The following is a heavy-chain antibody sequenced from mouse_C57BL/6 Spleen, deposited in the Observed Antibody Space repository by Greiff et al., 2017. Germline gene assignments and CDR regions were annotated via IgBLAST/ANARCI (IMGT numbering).Heavy chain of an antibody. J-gene: IGHJ3*01. D-gene: IGHD1-1*01. CDR3: ASDYDGSSSPFAY. Sequence: QVQLQQSGAELVRPGASVKLSCKASGYTFTDYYINWVKQRPGQGLEWIARIYPGSGNPYYNEKFKGKATLTAEKSSSTAYMQLSSLTSEDSAVYFCASDYDGSSSPFAYWGQGTLVTVSA. CDR1: GYTFTDYY. V-gene: IGHV1-76*01. CDR2: IYPGSGNP.